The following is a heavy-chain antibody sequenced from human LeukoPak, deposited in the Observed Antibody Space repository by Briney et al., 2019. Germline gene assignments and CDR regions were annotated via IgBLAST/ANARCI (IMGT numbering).Heavy chain of an antibody. V-gene: IGHV3-21*06. CDR3: LRGDSRDF. J-gene: IGHJ4*02. CDR1: GFAFGTYT. CDR2: INSGGTTT. Sequence: GGSLRLSCAARGFAFGTYTMNWARQAPGKGLEWVASINSGGTTTHYAFSVKGRFTISRDNAQNVLYLQMNGLRGDDAAVYYCLRGDSRDFWGEGTLVTVSS. D-gene: IGHD3-22*01.